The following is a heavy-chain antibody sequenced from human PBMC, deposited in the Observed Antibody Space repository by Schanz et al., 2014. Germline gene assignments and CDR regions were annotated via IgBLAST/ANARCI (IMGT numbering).Heavy chain of an antibody. CDR3: AKGRFGELSAFDI. CDR1: GFAVDNYY. Sequence: DVQLLESGGGLVQPGGSLRLSCAASGFAVDNYYMSCVRQAPGMGLEWVSAISGRDGSTYYADSVRGRFTISRDNAKNSLYLQMTSLRAEDTAVYYCAKGRFGELSAFDIWGQGTMVTVSS. CDR2: ISGRDGST. V-gene: IGHV3-23*01. J-gene: IGHJ3*02. D-gene: IGHD3-10*01.